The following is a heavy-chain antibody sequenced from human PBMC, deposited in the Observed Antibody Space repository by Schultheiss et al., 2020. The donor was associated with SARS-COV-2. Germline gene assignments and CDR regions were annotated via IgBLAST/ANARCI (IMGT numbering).Heavy chain of an antibody. D-gene: IGHD6-13*01. CDR3: ARQRYSSSWFDAFDI. J-gene: IGHJ3*02. Sequence: SETLSLTCAVYGGSFSGYYWSWIRQPPGKGLEWIGYIYYSGSTNYNPSLKSRVTMSVDTSKNQFSLKLSSVTAADTAVYYCARQRYSSSWFDAFDIWGQGTMVTVSS. CDR2: IYYSGST. CDR1: GGSFSGYY. V-gene: IGHV4-59*08.